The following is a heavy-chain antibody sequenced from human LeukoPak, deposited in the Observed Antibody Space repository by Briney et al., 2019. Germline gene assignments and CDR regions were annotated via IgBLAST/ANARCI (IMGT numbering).Heavy chain of an antibody. CDR1: GFTFSNFA. CDR2: ISGGGRSI. J-gene: IGHJ5*02. Sequence: GGSLRLSCAASGFTFSNFAMTWVRQAPGKGLEWVSGISGGGRSIYYTDSVKGRFTVSRDNLKSTLTLQMNSLRAEDTAVYYCAKEKTWGQGTLVTVSS. V-gene: IGHV3-23*01. CDR3: AKEKT.